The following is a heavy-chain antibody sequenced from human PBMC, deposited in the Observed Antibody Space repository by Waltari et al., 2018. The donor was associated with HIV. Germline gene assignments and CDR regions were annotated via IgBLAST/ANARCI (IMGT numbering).Heavy chain of an antibody. CDR3: ANLPFVYFDY. CDR1: SGSISSSSSY. V-gene: IGHV4-39*01. Sequence: QVQLQESGPGLVKPSETLSLPCTVSSGSISSSSSYWGWIRQPPGRGLEWIGNIYDSGSTYYNPSLKSRVTISVDTSKNQFSLKLSSVTAADTAVYYCANLPFVYFDYWGQGTLVTVSS. J-gene: IGHJ4*02. CDR2: IYDSGST.